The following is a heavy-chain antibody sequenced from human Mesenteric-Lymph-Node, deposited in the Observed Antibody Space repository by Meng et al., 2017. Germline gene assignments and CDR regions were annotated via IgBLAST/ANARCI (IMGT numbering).Heavy chain of an antibody. Sequence: GRLQEPGPGLVKPSQTPSLTCGVSGGSISSVYWLTWVRQSPGKGLEWIGEIYHSGSTNYNPSLKSRVTISVDKSKNQFSLKLTSVTAADTAVYYCARGGYYSFDYWGQGTLVTVSS. CDR1: GGSISSVYW. CDR3: ARGGYYSFDY. J-gene: IGHJ4*02. D-gene: IGHD5-18*01. V-gene: IGHV4-4*02. CDR2: IYHSGST.